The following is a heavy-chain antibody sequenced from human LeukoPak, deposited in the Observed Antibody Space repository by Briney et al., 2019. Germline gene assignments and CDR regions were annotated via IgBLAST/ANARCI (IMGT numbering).Heavy chain of an antibody. CDR2: IYYSGST. CDR1: GGSISSYY. D-gene: IGHD5-12*01. Sequence: SETLSLTCTVSGGSISSYYWSWIRQPPGKGLEWIGYIYYSGSTNYNPSLKSRVTISVDTSKNQFSLKLSSVTAADTAVYYCARDHGYSGYDWGGGFDYWGQGTLVTVSS. CDR3: ARDHGYSGYDWGGGFDY. J-gene: IGHJ4*02. V-gene: IGHV4-59*01.